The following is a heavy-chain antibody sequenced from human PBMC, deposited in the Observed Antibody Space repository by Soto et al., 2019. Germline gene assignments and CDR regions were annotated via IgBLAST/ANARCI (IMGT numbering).Heavy chain of an antibody. J-gene: IGHJ4*02. CDR2: MEPSTGRT. Sequence: QVQLVQSGAEVREPGASVKVSCKASGYSFTSLDINWVRQTAGQGLEWMGWMEPSTGRTGYAQKVKGRFTMTRDTSINTAYMEMTTLTSDDTAVYYCARGGSAGVDYWGQGTLVIVSS. CDR1: GYSFTSLD. D-gene: IGHD6-19*01. V-gene: IGHV1-8*01. CDR3: ARGGSAGVDY.